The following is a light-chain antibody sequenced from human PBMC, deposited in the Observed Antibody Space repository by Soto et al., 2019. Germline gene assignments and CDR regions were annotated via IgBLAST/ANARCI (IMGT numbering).Light chain of an antibody. V-gene: IGKV3-20*01. CDR2: GAS. CDR1: QRITSAY. Sequence: EIVLTQSPGTLSLSPGERATLSCRVSQRITSAYLAWYQQKPGQAPRLLIYGASSRATGVPGRFSGTGSGTDFTLTISRLEPEDFAVYYCQQYNSYSPATFGQGTKVEIK. CDR3: QQYNSYSPAT. J-gene: IGKJ1*01.